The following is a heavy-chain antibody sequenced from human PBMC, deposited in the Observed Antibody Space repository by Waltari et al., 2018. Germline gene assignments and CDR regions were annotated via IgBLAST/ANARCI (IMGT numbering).Heavy chain of an antibody. CDR2: IYTSGST. Sequence: QVQLQESGPGLVKPSETLSLTCTVSGGSISSYYWSWIRQPAGKGLEWIGRIYTSGSTNYNPSLKSRVTMSVDTSKNQFSLKLSSVTAADTTVYYCARGDWSGYYAEYFQHWGQGTLVTVSS. V-gene: IGHV4-4*07. CDR3: ARGDWSGYYAEYFQH. CDR1: GGSISSYY. D-gene: IGHD3-3*01. J-gene: IGHJ1*01.